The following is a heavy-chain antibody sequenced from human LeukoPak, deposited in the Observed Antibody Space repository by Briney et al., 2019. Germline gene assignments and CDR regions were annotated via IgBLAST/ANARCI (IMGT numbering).Heavy chain of an antibody. CDR2: ISGYNGDT. Sequence: ASVKVSCTASGYTFTNHGINWVRRAPGQGLEWMGWISGYNGDTNYAQKIQGRVTMTTDTSTSTAYMELRSLRSDDTAVYYCARVAFVAATGGSYYYYGMDVWGQGTTVTVSS. D-gene: IGHD6-13*01. V-gene: IGHV1-18*01. CDR3: ARVAFVAATGGSYYYYGMDV. CDR1: GYTFTNHG. J-gene: IGHJ6*02.